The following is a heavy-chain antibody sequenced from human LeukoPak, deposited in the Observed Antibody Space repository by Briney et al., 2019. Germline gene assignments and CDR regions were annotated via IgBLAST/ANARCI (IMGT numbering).Heavy chain of an antibody. D-gene: IGHD3-3*01. CDR1: GGFISSYY. CDR3: ARVKHYYDFWSGYDDAFDI. J-gene: IGHJ3*02. Sequence: PSETLSLTCTVSGGFISSYYWSWIRQPAGKGLEWIGRIYTSGSTNYNPSLKSRVTMSVDTSKNQFSLKLSSVTAADTAVYYCARVKHYYDFWSGYDDAFDIWGQGTMVTVSS. V-gene: IGHV4-4*07. CDR2: IYTSGST.